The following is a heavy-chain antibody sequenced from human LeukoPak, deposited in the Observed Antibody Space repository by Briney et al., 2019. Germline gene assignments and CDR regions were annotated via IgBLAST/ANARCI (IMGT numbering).Heavy chain of an antibody. CDR1: GGSVTDYY. V-gene: IGHV4-59*02. CDR3: ARGSDVLIGEDWFDP. J-gene: IGHJ5*02. Sequence: SETLSLTCTVSGGSVTDYYWSWIRQSPGKGLEWIGYIYHTGTSYNPSLKSRVTISADTSKNQFSLKLISVTAADTAVYYCARGSDVLIGEDWFDPWGQGTLVTVSS. D-gene: IGHD3-10*01. CDR2: IYHTGT.